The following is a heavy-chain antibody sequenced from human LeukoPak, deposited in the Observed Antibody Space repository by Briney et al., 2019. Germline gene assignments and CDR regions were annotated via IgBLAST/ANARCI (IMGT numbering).Heavy chain of an antibody. V-gene: IGHV3-23*01. CDR3: AKNAEWELPEYYFDY. CDR1: GFTFSTYA. J-gene: IGHJ4*02. D-gene: IGHD1-26*01. CDR2: ISGLGGGT. Sequence: GGSLRLSCAASGFTFSTYAMTWVCQAPGKGLEWVSTISGLGGGTYYADSVKGRFTISRVNSNNTLYLQMKSLRADATAIYFCAKNAEWELPEYYFDYWGQGTLVTVPS.